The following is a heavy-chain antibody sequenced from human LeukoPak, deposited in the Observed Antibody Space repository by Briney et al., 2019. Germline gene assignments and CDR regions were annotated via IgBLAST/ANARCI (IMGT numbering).Heavy chain of an antibody. CDR3: ARDQAATNTQVRFCLD. CDR2: ISAYNGNT. V-gene: IGHV1-18*01. CDR1: GYIFINYG. Sequence: ASVKVSCKASGYIFINYGISWVRQAPGQGLEWMGWISAYNGNTNFAQELQGRVTMTTDTSTSTAYMDLRSLRSDDTAVYYCARDQAATNTQVRFCLDWGQGTLVTVSS. D-gene: IGHD3-9*01. J-gene: IGHJ4*02.